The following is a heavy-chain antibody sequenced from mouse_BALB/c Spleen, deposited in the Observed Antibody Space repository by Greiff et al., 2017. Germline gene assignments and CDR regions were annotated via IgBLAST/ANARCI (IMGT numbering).Heavy chain of an antibody. CDR3: ARTDY. CDR1: GYNFTSYW. J-gene: IGHJ2*01. Sequence: QVQLKQPGAELVKPGTSVKLSCKASGYNFTSYWINWVKLRPGQGLEWIGDIYPGSGSTNYNEKFKSKATLTVDTSSSTAYMQLSSLASEDSALYYCARTDYWGQGTTLTVSS. CDR2: IYPGSGST. V-gene: IGHV1-55*01.